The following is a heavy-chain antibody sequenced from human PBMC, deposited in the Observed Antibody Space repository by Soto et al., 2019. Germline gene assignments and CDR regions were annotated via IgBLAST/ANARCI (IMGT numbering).Heavy chain of an antibody. CDR1: GYTFTSYG. D-gene: IGHD6-19*01. J-gene: IGHJ6*02. V-gene: IGHV1-18*01. CDR3: ARVGSSGWSHYYYYYYGMDV. Sequence: GASVKVSCKASGYTFTSYGISWVRQAPGQGLEWMGWISAYNGNTNYAQKLQGRVTMTTDTSTSTAYMELRSLRSDDTAVYYCARVGSSGWSHYYYYYYGMDVWGQGTTVTVSS. CDR2: ISAYNGNT.